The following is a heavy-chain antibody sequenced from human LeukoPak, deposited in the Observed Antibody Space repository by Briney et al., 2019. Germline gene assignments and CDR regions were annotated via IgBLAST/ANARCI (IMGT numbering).Heavy chain of an antibody. Sequence: ASVKVSCKASGGTFTSYAISWVRQAPGQGLEWMGGIIPIFGTANYAQKFQGRVTITTDESTSTAYMELSSLRSEDTAVYYCATGGEDIVVVPAPEDIWGQGTMVTVSS. V-gene: IGHV1-69*05. J-gene: IGHJ3*02. D-gene: IGHD2-2*01. CDR1: GGTFTSYA. CDR2: IIPIFGTA. CDR3: ATGGEDIVVVPAPEDI.